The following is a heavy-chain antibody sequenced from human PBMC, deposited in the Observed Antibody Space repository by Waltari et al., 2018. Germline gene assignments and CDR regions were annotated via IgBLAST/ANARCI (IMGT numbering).Heavy chain of an antibody. V-gene: IGHV4-39*01. CDR3: ARQQGGSYFFYYYGMDV. CDR2: IYYSGST. CDR1: GGSISSSSYS. Sequence: QLQLQESGPGLVKPSETLSLTCTVSGGSISSSSYSWGWIRQPPGKGLEWIGSIYYSGSTYYNPSLKSRVTISVDTSKNQFSLKLSSVTAADTAVYYCARQQGGSYFFYYYGMDVWGQGTTVTVSS. J-gene: IGHJ6*02. D-gene: IGHD1-26*01.